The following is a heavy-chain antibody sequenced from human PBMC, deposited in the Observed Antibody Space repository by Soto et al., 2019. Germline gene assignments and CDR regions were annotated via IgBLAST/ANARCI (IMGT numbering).Heavy chain of an antibody. CDR2: ISSSSSYI. CDR1: GFTFSSYS. D-gene: IGHD3-22*01. Sequence: EVQLVESGGGLVKPGGSLRLSCAASGFTFSSYSMNWVRQAPGKGLEWVSSISSSSSYIYYADSVKDRFTISRDNAKNSLYLQMNSLRAEDTAVYYCATFDYYDCSGYYFDSWGQGTLVTVSS. J-gene: IGHJ4*02. CDR3: ATFDYYDCSGYYFDS. V-gene: IGHV3-21*01.